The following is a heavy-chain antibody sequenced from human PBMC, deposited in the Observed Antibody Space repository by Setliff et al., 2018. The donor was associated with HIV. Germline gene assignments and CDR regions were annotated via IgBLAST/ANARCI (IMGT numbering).Heavy chain of an antibody. V-gene: IGHV4-39*01. CDR3: ARHLRWELPYYFDY. CDR1: GGSISSSSYY. Sequence: SETLSLTCTVSGGSISSSSYYWGWIRQPPGKGLEWIGSIYYSGSTYYNPSLKSRVTLSVDKYNNQFSLKLSSVTAADTAVYYCARHLRWELPYYFDYWGQGTLVTVSS. CDR2: IYYSGST. D-gene: IGHD1-26*01. J-gene: IGHJ4*02.